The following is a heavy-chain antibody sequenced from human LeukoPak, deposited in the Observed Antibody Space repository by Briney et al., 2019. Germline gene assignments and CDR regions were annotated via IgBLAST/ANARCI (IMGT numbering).Heavy chain of an antibody. Sequence: GGSLRLSCAASGFTFSDYYMSWIRQAPGKGLEWISYISSSGSTLYYADSVEGRFTISRDNAMNSLFLQMNSLRAEDTAVYYCARDRYYYDSTNYSGGQGTLVTVSS. J-gene: IGHJ4*02. D-gene: IGHD3-22*01. CDR3: ARDRYYYDSTNYS. CDR1: GFTFSDYY. CDR2: ISSSGSTL. V-gene: IGHV3-11*01.